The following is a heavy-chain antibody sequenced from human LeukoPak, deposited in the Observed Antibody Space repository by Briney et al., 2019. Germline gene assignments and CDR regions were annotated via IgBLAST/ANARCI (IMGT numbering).Heavy chain of an antibody. D-gene: IGHD3-10*01. CDR1: GFTFSSYE. CDR2: ISSSGSTI. J-gene: IGHJ4*02. Sequence: PGGSLRLSCAASGFTFSSYEMNWVRQAPGKGLEWVSYISSSGSTIYYADSVKGRFTISRDNAKNSLYLQMNSLRAEDTAVYYCARDSSYNGSGSFSDWGQGTLVTVSS. CDR3: ARDSSYNGSGSFSD. V-gene: IGHV3-48*03.